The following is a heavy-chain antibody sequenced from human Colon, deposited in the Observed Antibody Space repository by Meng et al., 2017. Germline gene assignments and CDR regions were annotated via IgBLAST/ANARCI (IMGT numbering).Heavy chain of an antibody. V-gene: IGHV4-4*07. CDR2: VYSSGSA. D-gene: IGHD3-10*01. CDR3: ARGVETMIRGVKWYFDL. Sequence: ESVLCSVNPSTTLSRTGLGFGGDTNNYDWSWIRQSPGKGLEWLGCVYSSGSAYYSPSLKSRLNMSVDRTKNQLSLKVTSVTAADTAVYYCARGVETMIRGVKWYFDLWGRGALVTVSS. CDR1: GGDTNNYD. J-gene: IGHJ2*01.